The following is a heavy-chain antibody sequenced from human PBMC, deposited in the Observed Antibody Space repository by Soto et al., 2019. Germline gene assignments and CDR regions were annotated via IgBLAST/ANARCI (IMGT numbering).Heavy chain of an antibody. J-gene: IGHJ6*02. D-gene: IGHD1-1*01. CDR1: GDTFDTFA. V-gene: IGHV1-69*12. CDR3: ARNKDREQLGGNYYYALDF. Sequence: QVQLVQSGAEVLKPGSSVKVSCKASGDTFDTFAISWVRQAPGQGLEWMGGIIPIFRTPDYAQKFQGRVTITADVSTSTAYMELSSLRSEDTAVYYCARNKDREQLGGNYYYALDFWGQGTTVTVSS. CDR2: IIPIFRTP.